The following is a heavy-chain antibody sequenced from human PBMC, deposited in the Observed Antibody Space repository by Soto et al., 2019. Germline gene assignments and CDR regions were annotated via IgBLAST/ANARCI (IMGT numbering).Heavy chain of an antibody. V-gene: IGHV4-39*01. CDR2: IYYSGST. CDR3: ARRDYYDTSGTFDY. CDR1: GGSISSSSYY. J-gene: IGHJ4*02. Sequence: SETLSLTCTVSGGSISSSSYYWGWIRQPPGKGLEWIGSIYYSGSTYYNPSLKSRVTISVDTSKNQFSLKLSSVTAADTAVYFCARRDYYDTSGTFDYWGQGTLVTVSS. D-gene: IGHD3-22*01.